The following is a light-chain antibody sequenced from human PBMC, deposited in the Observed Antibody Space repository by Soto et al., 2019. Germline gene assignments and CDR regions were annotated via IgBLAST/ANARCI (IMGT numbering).Light chain of an antibody. Sequence: DIQIAQSPSTLPATVGDRVTITCRASQSITSRLAWYQQKPGKAPRLLIYDASSLESGVPSRFSGRRSGTEFTLTIASVQPEDFATYYCQQYSSYSPLTFGGGSNVAI. CDR3: QQYSSYSPLT. CDR1: QSITSR. V-gene: IGKV1-5*01. CDR2: DAS. J-gene: IGKJ4*01.